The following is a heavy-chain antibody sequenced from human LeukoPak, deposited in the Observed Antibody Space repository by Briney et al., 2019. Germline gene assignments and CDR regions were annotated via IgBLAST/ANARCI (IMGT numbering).Heavy chain of an antibody. D-gene: IGHD3-22*01. CDR2: IWYDGSNK. CDR1: GFIFGGYG. Sequence: GKSLRLSCAASGFIFGGYGMQWVRQAPGKGLEWVALIWYDGSNKYYADSVKGRFTISRDNSKNTVYLQMNSLRAEDTAVYYCAKGRPYYYDSSGPSAFDYWGQGTLVTVSS. V-gene: IGHV3-33*06. J-gene: IGHJ4*02. CDR3: AKGRPYYYDSSGPSAFDY.